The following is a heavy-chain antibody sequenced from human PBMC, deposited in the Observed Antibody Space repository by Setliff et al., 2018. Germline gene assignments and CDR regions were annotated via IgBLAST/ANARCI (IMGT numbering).Heavy chain of an antibody. V-gene: IGHV1-24*01. CDR2: FDPEDGET. CDR1: GYTLTELS. J-gene: IGHJ5*02. D-gene: IGHD3-22*01. Sequence: ASVKVSCKVSGYTLTELSMHWVRQAPGKGLEWMGGFDPEDGETIYAQKFQGRVTMTEDTSTDTAYMELSSLRSEDTAVYYCARGPWGDSSGYNWFDPWGQGTLVTVSS. CDR3: ARGPWGDSSGYNWFDP.